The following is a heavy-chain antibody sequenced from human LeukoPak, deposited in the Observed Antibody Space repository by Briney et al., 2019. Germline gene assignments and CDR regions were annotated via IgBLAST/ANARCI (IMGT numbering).Heavy chain of an antibody. V-gene: IGHV4-39*01. CDR1: GGSLSSSSYY. CDR3: ARRGHENWFDP. J-gene: IGHJ5*02. CDR2: IYYSGST. Sequence: PSETLSLTCTVSGGSLSSSSYYWGWIRQPPGKGLEWIGSIYYSGSTYYNPSLKSRVTISVDTSKNQFSLKLSSVTAADTAVYYCARRGHENWFDPWGQGTLVTVSS.